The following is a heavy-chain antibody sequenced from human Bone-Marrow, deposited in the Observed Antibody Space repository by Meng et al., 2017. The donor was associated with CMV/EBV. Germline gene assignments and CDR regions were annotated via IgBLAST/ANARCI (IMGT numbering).Heavy chain of an antibody. J-gene: IGHJ6*02. V-gene: IGHV3-21*01. CDR2: ISSSSSYI. CDR3: AKARPYYYGSGSYSYYYYGMDV. D-gene: IGHD3-10*01. Sequence: GESLKISCAASGSTFSSYSMNWVRQAPGKGLEWVSSISSSSSYIYYADSVKGRFTISRDNSKNTLYLQMNSLRAEDTAVYYCAKARPYYYGSGSYSYYYYGMDVWGQGTTVTVSS. CDR1: GSTFSSYS.